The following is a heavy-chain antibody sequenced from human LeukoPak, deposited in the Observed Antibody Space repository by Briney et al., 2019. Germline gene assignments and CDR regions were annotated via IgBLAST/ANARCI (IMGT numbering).Heavy chain of an antibody. J-gene: IGHJ3*02. CDR3: ARDHRGYSGYADDAFDI. Sequence: PGGSLRLSCVASGFAFHTYGIHWVRQAPGKGLEWVAVIWYDGEKKYFSDSVKGRFTASRDNSKNTVYLQMNSLRAEDTAVYYCARDHRGYSGYADDAFDIWGQGTMVTVSS. CDR1: GFAFHTYG. CDR2: IWYDGEKK. V-gene: IGHV3-33*01. D-gene: IGHD5-12*01.